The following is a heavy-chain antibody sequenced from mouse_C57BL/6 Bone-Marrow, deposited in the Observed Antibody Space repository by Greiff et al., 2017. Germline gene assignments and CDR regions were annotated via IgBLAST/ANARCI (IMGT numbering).Heavy chain of an antibody. V-gene: IGHV1-81*01. CDR1: GYTFTSYG. Sequence: QVQLQQSGAELVRPGASVKLSCKASGYTFTSYGIRWVKQRTGQGLEWIGEIYPRSGNTYYNEKFKGKATLTADKSSSTAYMELRSLTSADSAVYSCARERTMVTTGGQYFYYGGQGPTPTVTS. D-gene: IGHD2-2*01. J-gene: IGHJ2*01. CDR2: IYPRSGNT. CDR3: ARERTMVTTGGQYFYY.